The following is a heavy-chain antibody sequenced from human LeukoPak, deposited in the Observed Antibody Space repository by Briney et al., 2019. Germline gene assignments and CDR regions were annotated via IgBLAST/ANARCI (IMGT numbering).Heavy chain of an antibody. CDR1: GFTFSSCA. Sequence: PGGSLRLSCAASGFTFSSCAMTWVRQAPGKGLEWVSYIGVSGSPYYADSVKGRFTISRDNSKNTLYLQMNSLRSEDTAVYYCAKDTDIGAAGYYFDYWGQGTLVTVSS. D-gene: IGHD6-13*01. J-gene: IGHJ4*02. CDR2: IGVSGSP. V-gene: IGHV3-23*01. CDR3: AKDTDIGAAGYYFDY.